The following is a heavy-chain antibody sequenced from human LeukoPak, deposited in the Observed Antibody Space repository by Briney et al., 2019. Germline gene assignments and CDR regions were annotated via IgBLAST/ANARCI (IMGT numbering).Heavy chain of an antibody. J-gene: IGHJ4*02. CDR2: IWYDGSNK. Sequence: GGSLRLSCAASGFTFSSYAMSWVRQAPGKGLEWVAVIWYDGSNKYYADSVKGRFTISRDNSKNTLYLQMNSLRAEDTAMYYCARGGDSSGYYQNFDYWGQGTLVTVSS. D-gene: IGHD3-22*01. V-gene: IGHV3-33*08. CDR3: ARGGDSSGYYQNFDY. CDR1: GFTFSSYA.